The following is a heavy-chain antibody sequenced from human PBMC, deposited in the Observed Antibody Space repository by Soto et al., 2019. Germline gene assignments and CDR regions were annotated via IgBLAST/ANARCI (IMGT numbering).Heavy chain of an antibody. CDR3: ARGGDYVWGSYRPNWFDP. J-gene: IGHJ5*02. D-gene: IGHD3-16*01. V-gene: IGHV3-53*01. Sequence: PGGSLRLSCAASGFTVSSNYMSWVRQAPGKGLEWVSVIYSGGSTYYADSVKGRFTISRDNSKNTLYLQMNSLRAEDTAVYYCARGGDYVWGSYRPNWFDPWGQGTLVTVSS. CDR1: GFTVSSNY. CDR2: IYSGGST.